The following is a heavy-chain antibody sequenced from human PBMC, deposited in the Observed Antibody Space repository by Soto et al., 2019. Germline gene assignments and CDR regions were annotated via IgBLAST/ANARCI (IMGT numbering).Heavy chain of an antibody. CDR3: AKDYMGYHDYSWYFDF. D-gene: IGHD4-4*01. CDR2: ISGSGGST. V-gene: IGHV3-23*01. CDR1: GFTFSNYA. Sequence: EVQLLESGGGLVQPGGSLRLSCAASGFTFSNYAMSWAHQAPGKGLEWVAGISGSGGSTYYAGSVKGRFTISRDNSKNILYLQMNSLRAEDTAVYYCAKDYMGYHDYSWYFDFWGRGTLVTVSS. J-gene: IGHJ2*01.